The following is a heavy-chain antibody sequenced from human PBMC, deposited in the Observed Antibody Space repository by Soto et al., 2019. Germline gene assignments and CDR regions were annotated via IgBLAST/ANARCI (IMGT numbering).Heavy chain of an antibody. CDR2: IIPIFGTA. Sequence: SVKVSCKASGYTFTSYGISWVRRAPGQGLEWMGGIIPIFGTANYAQKFQGRVTITADESTTTAYMELSSLTSEDTAMYYCARERGNSGTYDYWGQVTRVTVSS. D-gene: IGHD1-1*01. V-gene: IGHV1-69*13. CDR3: ARERGNSGTYDY. J-gene: IGHJ4*02. CDR1: GYTFTSYG.